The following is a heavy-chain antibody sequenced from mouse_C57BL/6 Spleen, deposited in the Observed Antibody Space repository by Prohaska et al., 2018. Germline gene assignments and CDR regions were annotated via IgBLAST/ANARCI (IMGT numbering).Heavy chain of an antibody. V-gene: IGHV1-18*01. CDR2: INPNNGGT. J-gene: IGHJ2*01. CDR3: ARGLYYYGSSYVGYFDY. D-gene: IGHD1-1*01. Sequence: HGKSLDCHGDINPNNGGTIYNQKFKGKATLTVDKSSSTAYMELRSLTSEDTAVYYCARGLYYYGSSYVGYFDYRGQGTTLTVSS.